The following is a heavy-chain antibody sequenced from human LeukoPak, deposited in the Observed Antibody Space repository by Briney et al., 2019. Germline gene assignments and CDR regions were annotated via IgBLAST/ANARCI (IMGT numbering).Heavy chain of an antibody. V-gene: IGHV3-30*18. D-gene: IGHD6-19*01. J-gene: IGHJ4*02. CDR3: AKEGQWLKEYYFDY. Sequence: GRSLRLSCAASGFTFSSYGMHWVRQAPGKGLEWVAVISYDGSNKYYADSVKGRFTISRDNSKNTLYLQMNNLRAEDTAVYYCAKEGQWLKEYYFDYWGQGTLVTVSS. CDR2: ISYDGSNK. CDR1: GFTFSSYG.